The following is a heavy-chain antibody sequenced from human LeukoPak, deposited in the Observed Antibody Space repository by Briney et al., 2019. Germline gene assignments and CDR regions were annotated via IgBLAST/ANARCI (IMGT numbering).Heavy chain of an antibody. V-gene: IGHV3-48*03. CDR2: ISSSGSTI. Sequence: GGSLRLSCAASGFTFSSYEMNWVRQAPGKGLEWVSYISSSGSTIYYADSVKGRFTISRDNAKNSLYLQMNSLRAEDTAVYYCARGRQQLASSSYYMDVWGKGTTVTVSS. CDR1: GFTFSSYE. D-gene: IGHD6-13*01. J-gene: IGHJ6*03. CDR3: ARGRQQLASSSYYMDV.